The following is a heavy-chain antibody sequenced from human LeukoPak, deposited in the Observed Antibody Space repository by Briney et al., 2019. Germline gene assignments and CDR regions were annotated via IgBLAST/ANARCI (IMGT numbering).Heavy chain of an antibody. CDR3: ARHVSPYDYVWGSYRPYYFDF. Sequence: SETLSLTCIVSGGSIGSSSYYGAWLRQPPGKGLEWIGSIYYSGSTYYNPSLKSRVTISVDTSKNQFSLKLSSVTAADTAVYFCARHVSPYDYVWGSYRPYYFDFWGQGTLVTVSS. CDR2: IYYSGST. D-gene: IGHD3-16*02. CDR1: GGSIGSSSYY. V-gene: IGHV4-39*01. J-gene: IGHJ4*02.